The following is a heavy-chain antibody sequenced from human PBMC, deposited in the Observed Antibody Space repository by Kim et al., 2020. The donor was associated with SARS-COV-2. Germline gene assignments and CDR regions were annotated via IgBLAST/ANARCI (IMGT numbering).Heavy chain of an antibody. CDR3: ARHEGRKAASGNWFDP. J-gene: IGHJ5*02. Sequence: SETLSLTCTVFGGSISTSSYYWGWIRQPPGKGLEWIGSLYYSGNTYYNPSLKTRVTISVDPSKNQFSLKLTSVTAADTAMYYCARHEGRKAASGNWFDPWGQGTLVTVSS. CDR2: LYYSGNT. V-gene: IGHV4-39*01. D-gene: IGHD6-25*01. CDR1: GGSISTSSYY.